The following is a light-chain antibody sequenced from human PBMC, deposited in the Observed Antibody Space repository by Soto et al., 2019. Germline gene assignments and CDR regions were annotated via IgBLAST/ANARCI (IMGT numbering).Light chain of an antibody. J-gene: IGLJ1*01. Sequence: QSALTQPPSVSGSPGQSVTISCTGTSSDVGSYNRVSWYQQPPGTAPKLMIYEVGNRPSGVPDRFSGSKSGNTASLTISGLQAEDEADYYCTSYTSSNTFVFGTGTKVTVL. CDR3: TSYTSSNTFV. CDR1: SSDVGSYNR. V-gene: IGLV2-18*02. CDR2: EVG.